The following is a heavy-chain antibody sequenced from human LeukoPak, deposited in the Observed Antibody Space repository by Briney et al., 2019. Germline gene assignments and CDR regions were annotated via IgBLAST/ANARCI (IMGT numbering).Heavy chain of an antibody. V-gene: IGHV1-46*01. CDR3: ARDCGGDCYSRYFQH. Sequence: ASVKVSCKASGYTFTSYYKHWVRQAPGQGLEWMGIINPSGGSTSYAQKFQGRVTMTRDTSTSTVYMELSSLRSEDTAVYYCARDCGGDCYSRYFQHWGQGTLVTVSS. D-gene: IGHD2-21*02. J-gene: IGHJ1*01. CDR2: INPSGGST. CDR1: GYTFTSYY.